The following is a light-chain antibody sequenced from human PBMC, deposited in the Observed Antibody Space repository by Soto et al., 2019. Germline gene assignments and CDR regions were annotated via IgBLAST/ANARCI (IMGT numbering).Light chain of an antibody. J-gene: IGKJ1*01. CDR2: GAS. V-gene: IGKV3-15*01. CDR3: QQSGKT. Sequence: EIVMTQSPATLSVSPGERATLSCRASQSVSSNLAWYQQKPGQAPRLLIYGASTRATGIPARFSGSGSGTEFTLTISSLQSEDFAVYYCQQSGKTFGQGTKVDIK. CDR1: QSVSSN.